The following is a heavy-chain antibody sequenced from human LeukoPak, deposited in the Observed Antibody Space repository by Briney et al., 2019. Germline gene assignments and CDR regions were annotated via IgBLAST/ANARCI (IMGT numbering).Heavy chain of an antibody. CDR3: ARGREDTIFGVVNYYCYYMDV. CDR1: GGSISSYY. D-gene: IGHD3-3*01. V-gene: IGHV4-59*01. J-gene: IGHJ6*03. CDR2: IYYSGST. Sequence: SETLSLTCTVSGGSISSYYWSWIRQPPGKGLEWIGYIYYSGSTNYNPSLKSRVTISVDTSKYQFSLKLSSVTAADTAVYYCARGREDTIFGVVNYYCYYMDVWGKGTTVTVSS.